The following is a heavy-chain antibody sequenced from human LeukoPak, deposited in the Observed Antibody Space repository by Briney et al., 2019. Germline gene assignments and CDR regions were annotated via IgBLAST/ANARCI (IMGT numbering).Heavy chain of an antibody. Sequence: SETLSLTCIVSGGSTSGGNYYWGWIRRPPGKGLEWIGGISSSGNTYYNPSLKSRITISIDTSKNHFSLKLSSVTAADTAIYYCARHGRSGSYPYYFDYWGQGTLVTVSS. V-gene: IGHV4-39*01. CDR1: GGSTSGGNYY. D-gene: IGHD1-26*01. CDR3: ARHGRSGSYPYYFDY. CDR2: ISSSGNT. J-gene: IGHJ4*02.